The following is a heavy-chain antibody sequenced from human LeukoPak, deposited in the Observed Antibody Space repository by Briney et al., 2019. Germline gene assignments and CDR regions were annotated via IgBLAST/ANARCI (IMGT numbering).Heavy chain of an antibody. V-gene: IGHV4-34*01. CDR2: INHSGST. D-gene: IGHD3-3*01. Sequence: PSETLSLTCAVYGGSFSGYYWSWIRQPPGKGLEWIGEINHSGSTNYNPSLKSRVTISVDTSKNQFSLKLSSVTAADTAVYYCARGHIYYDFWSGYYTGPGYYYMDVWGKGTTVTVSS. J-gene: IGHJ6*03. CDR3: ARGHIYYDFWSGYYTGPGYYYMDV. CDR1: GGSFSGYY.